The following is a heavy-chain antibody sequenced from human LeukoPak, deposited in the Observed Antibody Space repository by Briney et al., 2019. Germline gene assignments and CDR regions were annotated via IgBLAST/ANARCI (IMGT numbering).Heavy chain of an antibody. V-gene: IGHV4-61*02. D-gene: IGHD5-18*01. CDR1: GGSISSSSYY. J-gene: IGHJ4*02. CDR2: IYTSGST. Sequence: SETLSLTCTVSGGSISSSSYYWSWIRQPAGKGLEWIGRIYTSGSTNYNPSLKSRVTISVDTSKNQFSLKLSSVTAADTAVYYCARDSYGYVYWGQGTLVTVSS. CDR3: ARDSYGYVY.